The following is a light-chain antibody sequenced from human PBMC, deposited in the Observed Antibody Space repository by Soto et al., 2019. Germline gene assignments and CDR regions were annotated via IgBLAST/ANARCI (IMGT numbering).Light chain of an antibody. CDR3: QQRRT. Sequence: EVVITQSPPILSVSPGERATLSCGASQSVSGIYLALYQQKAGQAPRLLIYDASTRATGIPARFSGSGSGTDFTLTIGRLEPEDFAVYYCQQRRTFGQGTKVDIK. V-gene: IGKV3D-20*02. CDR2: DAS. CDR1: QSVSGIY. J-gene: IGKJ1*01.